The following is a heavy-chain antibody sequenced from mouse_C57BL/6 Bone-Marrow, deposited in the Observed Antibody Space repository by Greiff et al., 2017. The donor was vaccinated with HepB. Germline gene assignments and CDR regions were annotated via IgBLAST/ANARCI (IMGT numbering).Heavy chain of an antibody. CDR2: ISSGGDYI. V-gene: IGHV5-9-1*02. Sequence: EVNLVESGEGLVKPGGSLKLSCAASGFTFSSYAMSWVRQTPEKRLEWVAYISSGGDYIYYADTVKGRFTISRDNARNTLYLQMSSLKSEDTAMYYCTRGDLLYYFDYWGQGTTLTVSS. J-gene: IGHJ2*01. CDR3: TRGDLLYYFDY. CDR1: GFTFSSYA. D-gene: IGHD2-1*01.